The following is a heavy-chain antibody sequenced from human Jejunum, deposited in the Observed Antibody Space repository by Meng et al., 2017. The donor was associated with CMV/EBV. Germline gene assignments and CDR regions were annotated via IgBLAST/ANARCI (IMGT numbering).Heavy chain of an antibody. CDR3: ARDRNLTF. CDR1: GFTFSNYE. CDR2: IKEDGSEK. V-gene: IGHV3-7*01. D-gene: IGHD3-9*01. Sequence: AGGTSGFTFSNYERNWVRQAAGKGLEWVANIKEDGSEKYYVDAVKGRFTISRDNVENSLFLQMNSLRADDTAVYYCARDRNLTFWGQGTLVTVSS. J-gene: IGHJ4*02.